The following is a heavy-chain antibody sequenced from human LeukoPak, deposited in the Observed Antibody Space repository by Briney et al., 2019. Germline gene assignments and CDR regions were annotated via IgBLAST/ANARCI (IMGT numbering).Heavy chain of an antibody. CDR2: TNSDGSTT. V-gene: IGHV3-74*01. J-gene: IGHJ4*02. CDR3: ATGGAQFGRFEY. CDR1: GFTFSSYW. Sequence: GGSLRLSCAASGFTFSSYWMHWVRQAPGKGLVWVSRTNSDGSTTSYADSVKGRFTISRDNAKNTLYLQMDSLRAEDTAVYYCATGGAQFGRFEYWGQGSLVTVSS. D-gene: IGHD3-10*01.